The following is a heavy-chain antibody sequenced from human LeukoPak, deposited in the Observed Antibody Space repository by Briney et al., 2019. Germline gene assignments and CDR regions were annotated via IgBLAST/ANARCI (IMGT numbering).Heavy chain of an antibody. V-gene: IGHV1-8*03. CDR3: ARNSGWYGVS. Sequence: ASVKVSCKASGYTFTSYDINWVRQASGQGLEWMGWMSPKSANTGYAQKFRGRVTITRDTSISTAYMELSSLTSEDTAVYYCARNSGWYGVSWGQGTLVTVSS. CDR2: MSPKSANT. J-gene: IGHJ4*02. D-gene: IGHD6-19*01. CDR1: GYTFTSYD.